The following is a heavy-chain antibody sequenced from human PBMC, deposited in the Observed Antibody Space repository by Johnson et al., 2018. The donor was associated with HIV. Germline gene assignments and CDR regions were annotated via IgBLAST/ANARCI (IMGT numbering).Heavy chain of an antibody. CDR3: ASGSHYYDSSELSLAFDI. D-gene: IGHD3-22*01. CDR2: ISWNSGSI. V-gene: IGHV3-9*01. Sequence: RSLRLSCAASGFTFDDYAMHWVRQAPGKGLEWVSGISWNSGSIGYVDSVKGRFTIFRDNAKNSLYLQMNSLRADDTAVYYCASGSHYYDSSELSLAFDIWGQGTMVTVSS. J-gene: IGHJ3*02. CDR1: GFTFDDYA.